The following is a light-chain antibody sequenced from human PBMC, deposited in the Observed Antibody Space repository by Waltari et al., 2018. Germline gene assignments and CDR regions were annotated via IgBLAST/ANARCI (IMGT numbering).Light chain of an antibody. CDR3: MQALQTPV. Sequence: IVMTQSPLSLPVTVGEPASISCRSSQRLLHSNGNNYLDWYVQKPAQSPQLLIYFASNRDSGFPERFRGNGSGTDFTLKISRVAAVDVVVYYCMQALQTPVFGPKTKVDIK. CDR1: QRLLHSNGNNY. J-gene: IGKJ3*01. CDR2: FAS. V-gene: IGKV2-28*01.